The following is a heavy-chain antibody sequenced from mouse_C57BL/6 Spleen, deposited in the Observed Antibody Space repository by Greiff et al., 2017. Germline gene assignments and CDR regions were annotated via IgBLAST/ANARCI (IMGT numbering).Heavy chain of an antibody. V-gene: IGHV1-64*01. Sequence: VQLQQPGAELVKPGASVKLSCKASGYTFTSYWMHWVKQRPGQGLEWIGMIHPNSGSTNYNEKFKSKATLTVDKSSSTAYMQLSSLTSEDAAVYYCAIIYYDYDENDWGQGTTLTVSS. CDR1: GYTFTSYW. D-gene: IGHD2-4*01. CDR2: IHPNSGST. J-gene: IGHJ2*01. CDR3: AIIYYDYDEND.